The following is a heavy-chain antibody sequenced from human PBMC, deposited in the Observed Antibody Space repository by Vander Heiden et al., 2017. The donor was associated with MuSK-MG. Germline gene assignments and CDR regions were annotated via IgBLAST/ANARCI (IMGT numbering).Heavy chain of an antibody. CDR3: ARAIGGADSY. D-gene: IGHD1-26*01. CDR1: GFIFRTYW. J-gene: IGHJ4*02. CDR2: INEDGSKN. Sequence: EVHVVESGGGLVQPGGSLRLSCTASGFIFRTYWISWVRQAPGKGLEWVANINEDGSKNYYLDSVKGRFTISRDNARNSVFLQLNSLRVEDSGIYFCARAIGGADSYWGQGTLVTVSS. V-gene: IGHV3-7*01.